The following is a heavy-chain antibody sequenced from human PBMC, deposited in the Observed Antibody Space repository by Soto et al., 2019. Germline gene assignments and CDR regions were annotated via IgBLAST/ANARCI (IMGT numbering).Heavy chain of an antibody. CDR3: ARQGFGPLHGLVEV. D-gene: IGHD3-10*01. CDR2: VHHSWVA. Sequence: QVQLQESGPGLVKPSETMSLSCTVSGGSISSYCWSWFRQSPGKRMEWIGYVHHSWVASYNPSLQSRVAISLYAAKSQFSLKGTSVTATDTAVYYCARQGFGPLHGLVEVWGQGTTVTVSS. CDR1: GGSISSYC. J-gene: IGHJ6*02. V-gene: IGHV4-59*08.